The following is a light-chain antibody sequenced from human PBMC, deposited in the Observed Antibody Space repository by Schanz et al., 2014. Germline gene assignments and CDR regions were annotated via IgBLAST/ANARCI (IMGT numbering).Light chain of an antibody. CDR3: SSYRSTTSLGV. CDR1: SSDIGSYNL. CDR2: EGS. V-gene: IGLV2-14*02. J-gene: IGLJ3*02. Sequence: QSALTQPASVSGSPGQSITISCTGTSSDIGSYNLVSWYQQHPDKAPKLMIYEGSKRPSGVSNRFSGSKSGNTASLTISGLQAEDEADYYCSSYRSTTSLGVFGGGTKLTVL.